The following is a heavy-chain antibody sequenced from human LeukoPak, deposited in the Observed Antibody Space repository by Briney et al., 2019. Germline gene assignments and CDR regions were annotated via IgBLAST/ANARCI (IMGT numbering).Heavy chain of an antibody. J-gene: IGHJ4*02. CDR3: AKDFRIGYSAHFDY. Sequence: GGSLRLSCVGSGFTFRSHAMSWVRQAPEKGLEFVSGIYENGGTTYYADSVKGRFSISRDNSKNTLYLQMDSLRGEDTAVYYCAKDFRIGYSAHFDYWGQGTLVIVSS. CDR1: GFTFRSHA. V-gene: IGHV3-23*01. D-gene: IGHD2-21*01. CDR2: IYENGGTT.